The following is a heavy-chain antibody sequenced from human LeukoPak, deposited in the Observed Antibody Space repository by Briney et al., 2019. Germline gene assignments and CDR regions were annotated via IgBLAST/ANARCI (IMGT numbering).Heavy chain of an antibody. CDR3: ARGGRGSAAVVAPRSFDI. J-gene: IGHJ3*02. CDR2: ISGSGGST. D-gene: IGHD3-22*01. V-gene: IGHV3-23*01. CDR1: GFTFSSYA. Sequence: GGSLRLSCAASGFTFSSYAMSWVRQAPGKGLEWVSAISGSGGSTYYADSVKGRFIISRDISKNTLYLQMNSLRAEDSALYYCARGGRGSAAVVAPRSFDIWGQGTMVTVSS.